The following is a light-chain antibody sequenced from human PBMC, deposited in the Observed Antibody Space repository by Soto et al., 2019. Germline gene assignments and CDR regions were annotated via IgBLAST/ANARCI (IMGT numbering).Light chain of an antibody. CDR3: QVWDSRSGHPGV. J-gene: IGLJ3*02. CDR2: YDS. Sequence: SYELTQPPSVSVAPGKTARITCGGNNIGSKSVHWYQQKPGQAPVLVIYYDSDRPSGIPERFSGSNSGNTATLTISRVEAGDEGDYYCQVWDSRSGHPGVLGGGTAPAVL. CDR1: NIGSKS. V-gene: IGLV3-21*04.